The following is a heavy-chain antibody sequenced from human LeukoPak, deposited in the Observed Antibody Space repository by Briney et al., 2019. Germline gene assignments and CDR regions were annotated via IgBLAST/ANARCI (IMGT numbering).Heavy chain of an antibody. CDR1: GGSFSGYY. V-gene: IGHV4-34*01. CDR2: INHSGST. J-gene: IGHJ4*02. CDR3: ARDSRRAAAYFDY. Sequence: KPSETLSLTCAVYGGSFSGYYWSWIRQPPGKGLEWIGEINHSGSTNYNPSLKSRVTISLDTPKNQFSLKLSSVTASHTAVYYCARDSRRAAAYFDYWGQGTLVTVSS. D-gene: IGHD6-13*01.